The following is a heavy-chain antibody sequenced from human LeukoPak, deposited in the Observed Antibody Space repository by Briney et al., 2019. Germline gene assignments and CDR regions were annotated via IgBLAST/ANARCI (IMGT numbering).Heavy chain of an antibody. CDR1: GFTFTSSA. CDR2: IVVGSGNT. J-gene: IGHJ6*03. D-gene: IGHD3-10*01. Sequence: SVKVSCKAPGFTFTSSAMQWVRQARGQRLEWIGWIVVGSGNTNYAQKFQERVTITRGMSTSTAYMELSSMRSEDTAVYYCAAVPITIDYGSEDEYYYMDVWGKGTTVTVSS. CDR3: AAVPITIDYGSEDEYYYMDV. V-gene: IGHV1-58*02.